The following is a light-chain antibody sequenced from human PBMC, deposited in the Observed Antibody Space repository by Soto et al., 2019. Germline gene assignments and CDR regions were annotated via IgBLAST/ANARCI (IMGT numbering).Light chain of an antibody. Sequence: EIVLTQSPDTLSLSPGERATLSCRASQSVSGYLGWYQQKPGQAPRLLIYDASNRAYGVPARFRGSGSGTNFTRLIASLEPDDFAVYYCQQRSNWPYLTFGGGTRV. CDR2: DAS. CDR1: QSVSGY. CDR3: QQRSNWPYLT. V-gene: IGKV3-11*01. J-gene: IGKJ4*01.